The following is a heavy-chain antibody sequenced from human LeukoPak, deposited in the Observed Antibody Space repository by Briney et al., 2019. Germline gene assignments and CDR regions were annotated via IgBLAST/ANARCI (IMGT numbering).Heavy chain of an antibody. J-gene: IGHJ4*02. D-gene: IGHD6-6*01. CDR1: GFTFSRYW. V-gene: IGHV3-7*04. CDR2: IGQDGSKE. CDR3: AGDISSSGGPEY. Sequence: GGSLRLSCAASGFTFSRYWMNWVRQAPGTGLEWVANIGQDGSKEHYVDSVKGRFTISRDNAKNPLFLQMNNLRGEDTAIYYCAGDISSSGGPEYWGQGTLVTVSS.